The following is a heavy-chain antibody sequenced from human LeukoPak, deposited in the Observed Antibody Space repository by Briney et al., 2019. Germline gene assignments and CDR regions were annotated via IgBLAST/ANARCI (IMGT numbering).Heavy chain of an antibody. V-gene: IGHV3-23*01. CDR3: AKVARIKYYYDSSGSRPDY. CDR2: IRGSGGST. CDR1: GFTVSSNY. D-gene: IGHD3-22*01. J-gene: IGHJ4*02. Sequence: GGSLRLSCAASGFTVSSNYMSWVRQAPGKGLEWVSAIRGSGGSTYYADSVKGGFTISRDNSKNTLYLQMNSLRAEDTAVYYCAKVARIKYYYDSSGSRPDYWGQGTLVTVS.